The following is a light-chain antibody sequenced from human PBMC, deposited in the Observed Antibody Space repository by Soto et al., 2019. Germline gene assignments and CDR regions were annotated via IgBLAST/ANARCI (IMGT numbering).Light chain of an antibody. Sequence: DIYMTQSPSTLFSSVGVRVTITCRASQSISSSLAWYQQKPGTAPKLLIYDASSLESGLPSRFSGSRSGTEFTLTISSLQPDDFATYYCQRYNSYPWTFGQGTKVDIK. V-gene: IGKV1-5*01. J-gene: IGKJ1*01. CDR3: QRYNSYPWT. CDR1: QSISSS. CDR2: DAS.